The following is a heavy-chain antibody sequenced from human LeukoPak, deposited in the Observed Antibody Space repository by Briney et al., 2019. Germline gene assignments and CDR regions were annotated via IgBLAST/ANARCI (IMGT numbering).Heavy chain of an antibody. V-gene: IGHV1-24*01. J-gene: IGHJ3*02. CDR3: ATGPFKSHSFDI. Sequence: ASVKVSCKVSGYTLTELSMHWVRQAPGKGLEWMGGFDPEDGETIYAQKFQGRVTMTEDTSTDTAYMELSSLRSEDTAVYYCATGPFKSHSFDIWGQGSMVTVSS. CDR2: FDPEDGET. CDR1: GYTLTELS.